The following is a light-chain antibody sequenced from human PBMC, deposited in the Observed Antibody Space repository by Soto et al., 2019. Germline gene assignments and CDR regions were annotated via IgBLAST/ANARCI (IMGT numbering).Light chain of an antibody. J-gene: IGLJ1*01. CDR3: FSFTTTRTHV. CDR2: EGS. CDR1: SSDIGSYNL. Sequence: QSVLTQPASVSGSPEQSITISCTGTSSDIGSYNLVSWYQQHPGKAPKLIIYEGSERPSGVSNRFSGSKFGNTASLTISGLLPEDEADYFCFSFTTTRTHVFGTGIKVTVL. V-gene: IGLV2-14*02.